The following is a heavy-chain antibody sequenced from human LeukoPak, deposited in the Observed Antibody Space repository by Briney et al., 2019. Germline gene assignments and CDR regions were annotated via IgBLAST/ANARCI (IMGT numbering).Heavy chain of an antibody. CDR2: IRGDASVS. V-gene: IGHV3-23*01. Sequence: GGSLRLSRAGSVFTFRFHAMTCVRHAPGKGLEGGSGIRGDASVSKDADTVKGGFNISRDNSKNTLYLQLNSLRVEDTAIYYCAKAYSSSLYGDAFHIWGQGRMVT. CDR3: AKAYSSSLYGDAFHI. J-gene: IGHJ3*02. CDR1: VFTFRFHA. D-gene: IGHD6-13*01.